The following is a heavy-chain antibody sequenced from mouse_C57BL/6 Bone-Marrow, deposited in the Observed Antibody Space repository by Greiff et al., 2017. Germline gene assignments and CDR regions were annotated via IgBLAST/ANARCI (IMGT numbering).Heavy chain of an antibody. CDR1: GFTFSGYA. J-gene: IGHJ2*01. Sequence: EVQLVESGGGLVKPGGSLKLSCAASGFTFSGYAMSWVRQTPEKRLEWVATISDGGSYTYYPDNVKGRFPISRDNAKNNLYLQMSHLKSEDTAMYYCARIYYYGLFDYWGQGTTVTVSS. CDR2: ISDGGSYT. D-gene: IGHD1-1*01. CDR3: ARIYYYGLFDY. V-gene: IGHV5-4*01.